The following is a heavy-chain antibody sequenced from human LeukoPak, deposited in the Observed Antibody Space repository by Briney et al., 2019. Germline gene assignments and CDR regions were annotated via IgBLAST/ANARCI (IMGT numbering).Heavy chain of an antibody. D-gene: IGHD2-8*01. V-gene: IGHV5-51*01. CDR3: GRQRCTMRAYAGTWFDP. Sequence: GESLKISSKSSGYSFTSYWIGWVRQLPGKGVEWMGIIYPGGSDTRYRPSFQGQVTISADKSISTASLQWSTLRASDPAMVYCGRQRCTMRAYAGTWFDPWGQGTLVTASS. CDR2: IYPGGSDT. CDR1: GYSFTSYW. J-gene: IGHJ5*02.